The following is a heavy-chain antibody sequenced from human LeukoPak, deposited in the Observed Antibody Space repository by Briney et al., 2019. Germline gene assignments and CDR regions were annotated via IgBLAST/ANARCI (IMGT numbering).Heavy chain of an antibody. D-gene: IGHD6-13*01. CDR2: MNHRGST. CDR3: ARGGYSSSWSRYYYYYYGMDV. V-gene: IGHV4-34*01. CDR1: GGSFSGYY. J-gene: IGHJ6*04. Sequence: KPSETLSLTCAVYGGSFSGYYWSWLRQPPGKGVEWVGEMNHRGSTNNNPSLKSRVTISVDTSKNQFSLKLSSVTAADTAVYYCARGGYSSSWSRYYYYYYGMDVWGKGTTVTVSS.